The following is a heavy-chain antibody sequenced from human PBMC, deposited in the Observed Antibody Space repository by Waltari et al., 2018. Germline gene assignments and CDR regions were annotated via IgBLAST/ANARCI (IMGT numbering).Heavy chain of an antibody. D-gene: IGHD6-19*01. J-gene: IGHJ5*02. V-gene: IGHV4-38-2*01. CDR1: GYSISSGYY. CDR2: IYHSGST. Sequence: QVQLQESGPGLVKPSETLSLTCAVSGYSISSGYYWGWIRQPPGKGLEWIGSIYHSGSTYYNPSLKSRVTISVDTSKNQFSLKLSSVTAADTAVYYCARQYSSGWGPWGQGTLVTVSS. CDR3: ARQYSSGWGP.